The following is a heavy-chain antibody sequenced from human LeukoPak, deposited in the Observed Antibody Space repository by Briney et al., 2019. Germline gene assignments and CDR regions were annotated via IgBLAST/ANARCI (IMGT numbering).Heavy chain of an antibody. D-gene: IGHD5-12*01. V-gene: IGHV3-7*01. Sequence: GGSLRLSCAASGFTFSSYWMSWVRQAPGKGLEWVANTKQDGSEKYYVDSVKGRFTISRDNAKNLLYLQMNSLRVEDTAVYYCARVPARGYDSVAFDIWGQGTMVTVSS. CDR1: GFTFSSYW. J-gene: IGHJ3*02. CDR3: ARVPARGYDSVAFDI. CDR2: TKQDGSEK.